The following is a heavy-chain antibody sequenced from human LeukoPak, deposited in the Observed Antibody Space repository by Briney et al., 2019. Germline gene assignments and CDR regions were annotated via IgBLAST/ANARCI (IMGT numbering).Heavy chain of an antibody. CDR1: GYTFTNYG. D-gene: IGHD2-15*01. CDR2: ISAYNGNT. V-gene: IGHV1-18*01. Sequence: ASVKVSCKASGYTFTNYGISWVRQAPGQGLEWMGWISAYNGNTNYAQKLQGRVTMTTDTSTSTAYMELRSLRSDDTAVYYCARGGVGYCSGGSCPINWFDPWAREPWSPSPQ. J-gene: IGHJ5*02. CDR3: ARGGVGYCSGGSCPINWFDP.